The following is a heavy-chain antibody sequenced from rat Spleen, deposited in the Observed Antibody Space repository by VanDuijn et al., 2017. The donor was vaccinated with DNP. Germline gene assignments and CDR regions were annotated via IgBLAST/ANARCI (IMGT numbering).Heavy chain of an antibody. V-gene: IGHV5S23*01. CDR3: ARTHYLDY. J-gene: IGHJ2*01. Sequence: EVQLVESGGGLVQPGRSLKFSCAASGFIFSDYAMAWVRQAPTGGLEWVASITNTGDNTYYSDSVKGRFTVSRDNAKSTLYLQMDSLRSEDTATYYCARTHYLDYWGQGVMVTVSS. CDR2: ITNTGDNT. CDR1: GFIFSDYA.